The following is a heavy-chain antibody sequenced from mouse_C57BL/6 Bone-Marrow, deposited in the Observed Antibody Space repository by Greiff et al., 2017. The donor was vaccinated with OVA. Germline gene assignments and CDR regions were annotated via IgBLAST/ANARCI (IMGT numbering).Heavy chain of an antibody. D-gene: IGHD2-5*01. J-gene: IGHJ1*03. CDR1: GYTFTSYW. V-gene: IGHV1-74*01. Sequence: QVQLQQPGAELVKPGASVKVSCKASGYTFTSYWMHWVKQRPGQGLEWIGRIHPSASDTNYNQKFKGKATLTVDKSSSTAYMQLSSLTSEDSAVYYCAIYYSNYGYFDVWGTGTTVTVSS. CDR2: IHPSASDT. CDR3: AIYYSNYGYFDV.